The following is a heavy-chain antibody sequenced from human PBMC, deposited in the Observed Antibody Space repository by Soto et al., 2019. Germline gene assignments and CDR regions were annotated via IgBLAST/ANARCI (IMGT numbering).Heavy chain of an antibody. CDR1: GGSISSSY. V-gene: IGHV4-59*01. D-gene: IGHD5-18*01. CDR2: ISYSGST. CDR3: ARGHRAMEYYYYYGMDV. Sequence: KTSETLSLTCSVSGGSISSSYWSWIRQPPGKGLEWIGYISYSGSTTYNPSLKSRITLSVDTSKNQFSLRVSSVTAADTAVYYCARGHRAMEYYYYYGMDVWGQGTTVTVSS. J-gene: IGHJ6*02.